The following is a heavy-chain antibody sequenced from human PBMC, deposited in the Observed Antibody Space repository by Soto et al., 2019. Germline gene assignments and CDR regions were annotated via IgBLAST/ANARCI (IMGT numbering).Heavy chain of an antibody. J-gene: IGHJ5*02. D-gene: IGHD2-8*01. CDR2: IYYSGST. CDR1: GGSISSSNYY. CDR3: ARNGGYCTDGVCPDWFDP. Sequence: PSETLSLTCTVSGGSISSSNYYWGWIRQPPGKGLEWIGSIYYSGSTYYNPSLKSRVTISVDTSKNQFSLKLSSVTAADTAVYYCARNGGYCTDGVCPDWFDPWGQGTLVTVS. V-gene: IGHV4-39*01.